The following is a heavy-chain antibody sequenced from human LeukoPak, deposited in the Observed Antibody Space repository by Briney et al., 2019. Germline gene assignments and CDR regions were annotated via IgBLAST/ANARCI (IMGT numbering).Heavy chain of an antibody. Sequence: SETLSLTCTVSGYSISTGYYWDWIRQPPGKGLEWIGTFYHGGSTYYNPSLKSRVTISVDTSKNQFSLNLTSVTAADTAVYYCARDLYSSRTNDAFVIWGQGTMVTVSS. CDR1: GYSISTGYY. V-gene: IGHV4-38-2*02. CDR3: ARDLYSSRTNDAFVI. D-gene: IGHD6-13*01. J-gene: IGHJ3*02. CDR2: FYHGGST.